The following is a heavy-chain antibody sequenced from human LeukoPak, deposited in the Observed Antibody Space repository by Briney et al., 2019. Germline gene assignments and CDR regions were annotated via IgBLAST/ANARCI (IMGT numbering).Heavy chain of an antibody. Sequence: ASVKVSCKASGYTFTSYGISWVRQAPGQGLEWMGWINPNSGGTNYAQKFQGRVTMTRDTSISTAYMELSRLRSDDTAVYYCARDLQGYYYYMDVWGKGTTVTVSS. CDR2: INPNSGGT. V-gene: IGHV1-2*02. CDR3: ARDLQGYYYYMDV. CDR1: GYTFTSYG. J-gene: IGHJ6*03.